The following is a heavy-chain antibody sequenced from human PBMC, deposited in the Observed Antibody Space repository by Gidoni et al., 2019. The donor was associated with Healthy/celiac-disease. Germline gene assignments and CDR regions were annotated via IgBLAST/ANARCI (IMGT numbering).Heavy chain of an antibody. CDR2: IYHSGST. Sequence: QVQLQESGPGMVKPSETLSLTCTVSGYSISSGYDWGWIRQPPGKGLEWIGSIYHSGSTYYNPSLKSRVTISVDTSKNQFSLKLSSVTAADTAVYYCARDPYNWNDEQYYYYGMDVWGQGTTVTVSS. J-gene: IGHJ6*02. V-gene: IGHV4-38-2*02. CDR3: ARDPYNWNDEQYYYYGMDV. D-gene: IGHD1-1*01. CDR1: GYSISSGYD.